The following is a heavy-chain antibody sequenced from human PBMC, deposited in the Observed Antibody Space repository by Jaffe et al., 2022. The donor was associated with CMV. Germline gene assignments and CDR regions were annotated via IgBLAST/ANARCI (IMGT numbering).Heavy chain of an antibody. D-gene: IGHD3-22*01. J-gene: IGHJ4*02. Sequence: EVQLVESGGGLVQPGGSLRLSCAASGFTFSSYAMHWVRQAPGKGLEYVSAISSNGGSTYYANSVKGRFTISRDNSKNTLYLQMGSLRAEDMAVYYCARVRGSSGHYYFDYWGQGTLVTVSS. CDR2: ISSNGGST. V-gene: IGHV3-64*01. CDR1: GFTFSSYA. CDR3: ARVRGSSGHYYFDY.